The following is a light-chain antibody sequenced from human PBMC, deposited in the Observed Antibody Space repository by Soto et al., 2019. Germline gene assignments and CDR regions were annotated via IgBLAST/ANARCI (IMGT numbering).Light chain of an antibody. V-gene: IGKV3-20*01. CDR3: QHYGNSRWT. CDR1: QSVSSIY. Sequence: PGTLSLSPGERATLSCRASQSVSSIYLAWYQQKPGQAPRLLIYGVSSRAPGIPERFSGSGSGTEFTLTISRLEPEDFAVYYCQHYGNSRWTFGQGAKVEIK. J-gene: IGKJ1*01. CDR2: GVS.